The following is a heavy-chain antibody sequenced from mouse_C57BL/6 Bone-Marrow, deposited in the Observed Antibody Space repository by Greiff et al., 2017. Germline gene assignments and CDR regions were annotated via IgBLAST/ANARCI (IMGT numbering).Heavy chain of an antibody. CDR3: ARYSLPGFAY. Sequence: EVMLVESGGGLVQPGGSLSLSCAASGFTFTDYYMSWVRQPPGKALEWLGFIRNKANGYTTEYSASVKGRFTISRDNSQCILYLQMNALRAEVSATDNCARYSLPGFAYWGQGTLVTVSA. CDR2: IRNKANGYTT. D-gene: IGHD5-5*01. V-gene: IGHV7-3*01. CDR1: GFTFTDYY. J-gene: IGHJ3*01.